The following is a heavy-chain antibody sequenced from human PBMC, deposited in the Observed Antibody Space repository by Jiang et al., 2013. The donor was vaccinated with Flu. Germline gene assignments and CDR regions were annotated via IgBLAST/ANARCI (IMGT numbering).Heavy chain of an antibody. J-gene: IGHJ4*02. D-gene: IGHD6-6*01. V-gene: IGHV3-9*01. CDR3: ASSGTYSSSSGFFHY. CDR2: VSWNSGNV. CDR1: GFTFGAYA. Sequence: VESGGGLVQPGRSLRLSCAVSGFTFGAYAMHWVRQPPGKGLEWVSSVSWNSGNVDYADSVKGRFTISRDNDKNSLYLQMNSLRPEDTALYYCASSGTYSSSSGFFHYWGQGTLVTVSS.